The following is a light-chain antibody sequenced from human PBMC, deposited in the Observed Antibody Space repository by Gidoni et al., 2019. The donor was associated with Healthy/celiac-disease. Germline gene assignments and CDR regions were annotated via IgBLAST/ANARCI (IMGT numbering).Light chain of an antibody. CDR1: QGISSY. CDR3: QQHNSYPLT. Sequence: DIQLTQSPSFLSASVGDRVTITCRASQGISSYLAWYQQKPGKAPKLLIYAASTLQSGVPSRFSGSGSGTEFTLTISSRQPEDFATYYCQQHNSYPLTFGGGTKVEIK. J-gene: IGKJ4*01. V-gene: IGKV1-9*01. CDR2: AAS.